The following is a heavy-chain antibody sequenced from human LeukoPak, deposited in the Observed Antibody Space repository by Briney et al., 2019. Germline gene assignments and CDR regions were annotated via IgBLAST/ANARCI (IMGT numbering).Heavy chain of an antibody. CDR2: INPNSGGT. CDR3: ARGPNYDFWSGYWFDP. J-gene: IGHJ5*02. Sequence: ASVKVSCKASGYTFTGYYMHWVRQAPGQGLEWMGWINPNSGGTNYAQKFQGWVTMTRDTSISTAYMELSRLRSDDTAVYYCARGPNYDFWSGYWFDPWGQGTLVTVSS. CDR1: GYTFTGYY. D-gene: IGHD3-3*01. V-gene: IGHV1-2*04.